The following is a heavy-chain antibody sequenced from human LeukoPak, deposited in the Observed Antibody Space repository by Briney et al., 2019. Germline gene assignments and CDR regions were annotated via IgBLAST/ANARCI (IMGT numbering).Heavy chain of an antibody. Sequence: PSQTLSLTCAVSGGSVSSGGYSWSWIRQPPGKGLEWIGYIYHSGSTYYNPSLKSRVTISVDTSKNQFSLKLSSVTAADTAIYYCARIGYCSRITCPQGDYWGQGTLVTVSS. J-gene: IGHJ4*02. D-gene: IGHD2-2*03. CDR1: GGSVSSGGYS. CDR2: IYHSGST. CDR3: ARIGYCSRITCPQGDY. V-gene: IGHV4-30-2*01.